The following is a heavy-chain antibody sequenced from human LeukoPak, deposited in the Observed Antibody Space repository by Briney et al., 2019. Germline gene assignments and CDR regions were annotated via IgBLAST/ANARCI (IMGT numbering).Heavy chain of an antibody. J-gene: IGHJ4*02. Sequence: PGGSLRLSCAASGFTFSSYSMNWVRQAPGKGLEWVSYISSSSSTIYYADSVKGRFTISRDNAKNSLYLQMNSLRAEDTAVYYCARENSTGYSSSCHDYWGQGTLVTVSS. CDR1: GFTFSSYS. CDR3: ARENSTGYSSSCHDY. V-gene: IGHV3-48*01. CDR2: ISSSSSTI. D-gene: IGHD6-13*01.